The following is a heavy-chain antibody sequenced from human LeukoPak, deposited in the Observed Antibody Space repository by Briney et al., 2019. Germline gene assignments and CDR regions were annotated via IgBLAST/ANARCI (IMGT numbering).Heavy chain of an antibody. CDR1: GFTFSTYA. D-gene: IGHD3-22*01. CDR2: ISGSGDKT. J-gene: IGHJ1*01. V-gene: IGHV3-23*01. CDR3: AKDLSPFGSSGYSGFFQH. Sequence: GGSLRLSRAASGFTFSTYAMGWVRQPPGKGLDWVSTISGSGDKTYYADSVKGRSTISRDNSKNTVYLQMNSLRAEDTAVYFCAKDLSPFGSSGYSGFFQHWGQGTLVTVSS.